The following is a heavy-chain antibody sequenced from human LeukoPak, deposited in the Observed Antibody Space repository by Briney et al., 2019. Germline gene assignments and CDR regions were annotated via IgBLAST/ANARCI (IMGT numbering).Heavy chain of an antibody. CDR3: ARVGAGNFDY. CDR2: IYYSGNT. J-gene: IGHJ4*02. CDR1: GXSISTYY. V-gene: IGHV4-59*01. D-gene: IGHD3-16*01. Sequence: PSETLSLTWTVSGXSISTYYWSWIRQPPGKGLEWIGYIYYSGNTNYNPSLKSRVTISIDTSKNQFSLKFSSVTAADTAVYYCARVGAGNFDYWGQGTLVTVSS.